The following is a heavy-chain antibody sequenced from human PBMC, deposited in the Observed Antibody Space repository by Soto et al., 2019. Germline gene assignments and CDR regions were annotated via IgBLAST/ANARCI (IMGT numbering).Heavy chain of an antibody. D-gene: IGHD3-3*01. V-gene: IGHV3-23*01. CDR1: GFSFGRYA. Sequence: QLFESGGGLVQPGGSLRLSSVASGFSFGRYAMTWVRQAPGKGLEWVSGTSGNGGDTYYVDSVKGRFTISRDNPKNTLYLQMNSLRVEDTAIYYCAKIYDFWSRHHDSFDVWGQGTSVTVSS. CDR2: TSGNGGDT. CDR3: AKIYDFWSRHHDSFDV. J-gene: IGHJ3*01.